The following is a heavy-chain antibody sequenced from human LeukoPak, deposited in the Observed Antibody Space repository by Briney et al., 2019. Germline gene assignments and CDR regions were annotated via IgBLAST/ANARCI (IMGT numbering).Heavy chain of an antibody. CDR1: GFSIINDW. CDR3: TLIQGWGSGSYYLDY. V-gene: IGHV3-15*01. D-gene: IGHD3-10*01. CDR2: VKSKGAGETT. Sequence: GGSLRLSCEASGFSIINDWRSWVRQAPGKGLEWVGRVKSKGAGETTDYAAPVKGRFTISRDDSKNTLYLQMNRRNTEDTAVYCCTLIQGWGSGSYYLDYWGQGTLVTVSS. J-gene: IGHJ4*02.